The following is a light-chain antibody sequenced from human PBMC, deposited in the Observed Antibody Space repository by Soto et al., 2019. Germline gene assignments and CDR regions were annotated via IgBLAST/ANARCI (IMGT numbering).Light chain of an antibody. CDR2: GAS. CDR1: QSVSSSY. CDR3: KQYGSSPT. Sequence: EIVLTQSPGTLSLSPGERATLSCRASQSVSSSYLAWYQQKPGQAPRLLIYGASSRATGIPDRFSGSGSGTDFTLTISRLEPEEHAVYYCKQYGSSPTFGQGTKVEIK. J-gene: IGKJ1*01. V-gene: IGKV3-20*01.